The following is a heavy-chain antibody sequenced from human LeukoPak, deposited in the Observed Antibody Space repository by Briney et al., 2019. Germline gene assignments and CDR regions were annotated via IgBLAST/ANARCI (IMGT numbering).Heavy chain of an antibody. D-gene: IGHD4-17*01. CDR1: GGSISSYY. CDR3: ARGSLGDHFDY. J-gene: IGHJ4*02. Sequence: PSETLSLTCTVSGGSISSYYWSWIRQPPGKGPEWIGYIYYSGSTNYNPSLKSRVTISVDTSKNQFSLKLSSVTAADTAVYYCARGSLGDHFDYWGQGTLVTVSS. CDR2: IYYSGST. V-gene: IGHV4-59*08.